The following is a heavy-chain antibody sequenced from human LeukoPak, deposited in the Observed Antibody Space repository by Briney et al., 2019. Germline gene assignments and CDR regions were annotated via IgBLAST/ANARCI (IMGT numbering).Heavy chain of an antibody. V-gene: IGHV7-4-1*02. Sequence: GSVKVSCKASGYTFTSYAMNWVRQAPGQGLEWMGWINTNTGNPTYAQGFTGRFVFSLDTSVSTAYLQISSLKAEDTAVYYCARGVVAGLATVYHYWGQGTLVTVSS. CDR2: INTNTGNP. CDR1: GYTFTSYA. CDR3: ARGVVAGLATVYHY. D-gene: IGHD6-19*01. J-gene: IGHJ4*02.